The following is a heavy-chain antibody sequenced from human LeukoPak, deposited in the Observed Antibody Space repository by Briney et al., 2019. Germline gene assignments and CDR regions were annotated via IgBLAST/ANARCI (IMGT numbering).Heavy chain of an antibody. D-gene: IGHD5-12*01. CDR1: GFTISGYS. Sequence: GGSLRLSCAASGFTISGYSMNWVRQAPGKGLEWVSSISSTSRYIYYADSVKGRFTISRDNAENSLYLQMSSLRDEDTAVYYCARAMRSGYDYWGQGTLVTVSS. CDR2: ISSTSRYI. J-gene: IGHJ4*02. V-gene: IGHV3-21*01. CDR3: ARAMRSGYDY.